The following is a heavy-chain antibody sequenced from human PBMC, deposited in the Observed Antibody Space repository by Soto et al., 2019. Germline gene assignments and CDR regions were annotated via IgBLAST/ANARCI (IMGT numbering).Heavy chain of an antibody. J-gene: IGHJ6*02. Sequence: SVKVSFRASGYTFTGNNMHWVRQAPGQGLEWMGWINPNSGGTNYAQKFQGRVTMTRDTSISTAYMELSRLRSDDTAVYYCARDPNQYARGVYYYYGMDVWGQQSTVTVSS. CDR2: INPNSGGT. V-gene: IGHV1-2*02. CDR3: ARDPNQYARGVYYYYGMDV. D-gene: IGHD2-8*01. CDR1: GYTFTGNN.